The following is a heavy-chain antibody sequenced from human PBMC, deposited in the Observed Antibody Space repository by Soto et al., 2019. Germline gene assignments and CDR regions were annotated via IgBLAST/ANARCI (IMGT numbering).Heavy chain of an antibody. CDR1: GYTFISHW. CDR2: IYPGDSDT. V-gene: IGHV5-51*01. D-gene: IGHD2-2*01. Sequence: LGESLKISCVGSGYTFISHWIGWVRQMPGKGLEWMGIIYPGDSDTRYSPSFQGQVTISVDKSISTAYLQWSSLKASDTAMYYCAKLGHCTTSRCDAIDYWGQGTLVTAPQ. CDR3: AKLGHCTTSRCDAIDY. J-gene: IGHJ4*02.